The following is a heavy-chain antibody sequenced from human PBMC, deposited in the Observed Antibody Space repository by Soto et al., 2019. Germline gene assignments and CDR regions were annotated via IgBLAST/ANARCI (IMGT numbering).Heavy chain of an antibody. CDR1: GFTFSDYY. V-gene: IGHV3-11*01. J-gene: IGHJ6*02. Sequence: QVQLVESGGGLVKPGGSLRLSCAASGFTFSDYYMSWIRQAPGKGLEWVSYISSSGSTIYYADSVKGRFTISRDNTKNAPYLQMNSLRAEDTAVYYCARDGGSLGAAGSLYYYGMDVWGQGTTVTVSS. CDR2: ISSSGSTI. D-gene: IGHD6-13*01. CDR3: ARDGGSLGAAGSLYYYGMDV.